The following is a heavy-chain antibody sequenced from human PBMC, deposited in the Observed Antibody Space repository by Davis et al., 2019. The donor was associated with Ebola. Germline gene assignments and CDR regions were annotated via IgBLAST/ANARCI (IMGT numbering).Heavy chain of an antibody. D-gene: IGHD3-16*01. CDR1: GYTFTGYY. Sequence: AASVKVSCKASGYTFTGYYMHWVRQAPGQGLEWMGWINPNSGGTNYAQKFQGWVTMTRDTSISTAYMELSSLRSEDTAVYYCARDDPYDYIWGSYAGSGMDVWGQGTTVTVSS. CDR3: ARDDPYDYIWGSYAGSGMDV. CDR2: INPNSGGT. V-gene: IGHV1-2*04. J-gene: IGHJ6*02.